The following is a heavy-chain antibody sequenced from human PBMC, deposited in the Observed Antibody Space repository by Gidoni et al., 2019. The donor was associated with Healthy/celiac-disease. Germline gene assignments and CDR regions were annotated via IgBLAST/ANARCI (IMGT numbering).Heavy chain of an antibody. CDR1: GFTFSSHW. Sequence: EVQLVESGGGLVQPEGSLRLSCAASGFTFSSHWMSWVRQAPGKGLEWVANIKQDGSEKYYVDSVKGRFTISRDNAKNSLYLQMNSLRAEDTAVYYCARELAYYDFWSGYYGMDVWGQGTTVTVSS. CDR3: ARELAYYDFWSGYYGMDV. D-gene: IGHD3-3*01. V-gene: IGHV3-7*01. J-gene: IGHJ6*02. CDR2: IKQDGSEK.